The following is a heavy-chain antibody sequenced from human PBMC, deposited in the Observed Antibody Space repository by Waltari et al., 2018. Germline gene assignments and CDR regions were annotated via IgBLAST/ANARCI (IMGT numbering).Heavy chain of an antibody. J-gene: IGHJ6*02. V-gene: IGHV5-51*01. CDR1: GYTFIDYW. Sequence: ELQLVQSGAEVKKPGESVKISCQGFGYTFIDYWIAGVRQMPGKGLEWMGIIYPDDSDTRYGPSFQGQVTISADKSINTAYLQWTSLKASDTAVYYCARPRRSGWYYSGMDVWGQGTSLIVSS. D-gene: IGHD6-19*01. CDR3: ARPRRSGWYYSGMDV. CDR2: IYPDDSDT.